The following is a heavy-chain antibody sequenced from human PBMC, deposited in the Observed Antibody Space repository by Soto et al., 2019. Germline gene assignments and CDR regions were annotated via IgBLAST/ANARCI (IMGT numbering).Heavy chain of an antibody. CDR2: MNPNSGNT. J-gene: IGHJ5*02. CDR3: ARVPTNNNWFDP. V-gene: IGHV1-8*01. D-gene: IGHD1-1*01. CDR1: GYTFTSYD. Sequence: ASVKVSCKASGYTFTSYDINWVRQATGQGLEWMGWMNPNSGNTGYAQKFQGRVTMTRNTSISTAYMELSSLRSEDTAVYYCARVPTNNNWFDPWGQGTLVTVSS.